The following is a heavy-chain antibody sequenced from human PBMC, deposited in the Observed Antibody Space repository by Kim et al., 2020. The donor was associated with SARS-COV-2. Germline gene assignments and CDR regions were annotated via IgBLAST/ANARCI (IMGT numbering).Heavy chain of an antibody. J-gene: IGHJ6*02. V-gene: IGHV3-7*03. Sequence: GGSLRLSCAASGFTFSSYWMSWVRQAPGKGLEWVANIKQDGSEKYYVDSVKGRFTISRDNAKNSLYLQMNSLRAEDTAVYYCAGGGETARLRFLEWLLPRYYNYGMDVWGQGTTVTVSS. CDR2: IKQDGSEK. CDR3: AGGGETARLRFLEWLLPRYYNYGMDV. D-gene: IGHD3-3*01. CDR1: GFTFSSYW.